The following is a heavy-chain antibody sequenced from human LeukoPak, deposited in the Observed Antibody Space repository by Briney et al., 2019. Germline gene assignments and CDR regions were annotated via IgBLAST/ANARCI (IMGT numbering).Heavy chain of an antibody. J-gene: IGHJ4*02. CDR3: AKDPIPRIAAAGTGSAY. CDR2: ISGSGGST. CDR1: GFTFSSYA. Sequence: GGSLRLSCAAPGFTFSSYAVSWVRQAPGKGLEWVSAISGSGGSTYYADSVKGRFTISRDNSKNTLYLQMNSLRAEDTAVYYCAKDPIPRIAAAGTGSAYWGQGTLVTVSS. D-gene: IGHD6-13*01. V-gene: IGHV3-23*01.